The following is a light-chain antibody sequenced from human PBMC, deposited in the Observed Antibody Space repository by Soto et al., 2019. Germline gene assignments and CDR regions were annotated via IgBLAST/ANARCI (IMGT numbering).Light chain of an antibody. CDR1: QSVSNNY. V-gene: IGKV3-20*01. Sequence: EIVLTQSPGTLSLSPGARATLSCRASQSVSNNYLAWYQQKPGQAPRLLIYGASNGATGIPDRFIGSGSGTEFTLPISRLEPEDSAVDDCQQYGSSGTFGQGTKVDIK. CDR2: GAS. J-gene: IGKJ1*01. CDR3: QQYGSSGT.